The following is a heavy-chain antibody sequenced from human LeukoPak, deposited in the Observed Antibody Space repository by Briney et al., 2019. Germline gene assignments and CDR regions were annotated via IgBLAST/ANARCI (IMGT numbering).Heavy chain of an antibody. J-gene: IGHJ4*02. D-gene: IGHD3-9*01. CDR3: STDQGGDILTGC. CDR1: GFTFTNAW. V-gene: IGHV3-15*04. Sequence: PGGSLRLSCAASGFTFTNAWMHWVRQAPGKGLEWVGRIETKSEGGTIDYAAPVRGRFTISRDDSENTLYLQMNSLKTEDTALYYCSTDQGGDILTGCWGQGTLVTVSS. CDR2: IETKSEGGTI.